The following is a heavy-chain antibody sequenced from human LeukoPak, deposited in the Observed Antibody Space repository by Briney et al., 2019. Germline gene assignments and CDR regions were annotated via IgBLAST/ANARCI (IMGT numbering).Heavy chain of an antibody. CDR1: GYTFTGYY. J-gene: IGHJ5*02. D-gene: IGHD1-7*01. Sequence: ASVKVSCKASGYTFTGYYMHWVRQAPGQGLEWMGWINPNSGGTNYAQKFQGRVTMTRDTSISTAYMELSRLRSDDTAVYYCASLYNCNYVPSFDPWGQGTLVTVSS. CDR2: INPNSGGT. V-gene: IGHV1-2*02. CDR3: ASLYNCNYVPSFDP.